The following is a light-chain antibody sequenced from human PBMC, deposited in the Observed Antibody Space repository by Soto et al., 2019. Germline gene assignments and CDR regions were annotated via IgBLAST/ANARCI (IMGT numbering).Light chain of an antibody. Sequence: QSALTQPASVSGSPGQSITISCTGTSSDVGGYNYVSWYQQHPGKAPKLMIYEVSNRPSGVSNRFSGSKSGNTASLTISGLQAEDEADYYCSSYTSSSPYVVGTGTQLTVL. CDR3: SSYTSSSPYV. V-gene: IGLV2-14*01. CDR2: EVS. CDR1: SSDVGGYNY. J-gene: IGLJ1*01.